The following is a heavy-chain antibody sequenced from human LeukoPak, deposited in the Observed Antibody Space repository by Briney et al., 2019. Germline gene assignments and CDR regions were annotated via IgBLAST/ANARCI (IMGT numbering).Heavy chain of an antibody. CDR3: AAIYCSGGSCPYWYFDL. CDR2: IVVGSGNT. V-gene: IGHV1-58*02. D-gene: IGHD2-15*01. Sequence: GTSVKVSCKASGFTFTSSAMQWVRQARGQRLEWIGWIVVGSGNTNYEQKFQERVTITRDMSTSTAYMELSSLRSEDTAVYYCAAIYCSGGSCPYWYFDLWGRGTLVTVSS. CDR1: GFTFTSSA. J-gene: IGHJ2*01.